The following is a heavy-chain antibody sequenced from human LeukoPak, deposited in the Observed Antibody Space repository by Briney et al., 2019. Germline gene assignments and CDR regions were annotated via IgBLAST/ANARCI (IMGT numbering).Heavy chain of an antibody. CDR2: ISPGDSDT. J-gene: IGHJ4*02. Sequence: GESLKISCKASGYRFTSYWIAWVRQMPGKGLEWMGIISPGDSDTRYSPSFQGQVTISVDKSITTAYLQWSSLKASDIAMYYCARKYGSGGTFDYWGRGTLVTVSS. CDR1: GYRFTSYW. V-gene: IGHV5-51*01. D-gene: IGHD6-19*01. CDR3: ARKYGSGGTFDY.